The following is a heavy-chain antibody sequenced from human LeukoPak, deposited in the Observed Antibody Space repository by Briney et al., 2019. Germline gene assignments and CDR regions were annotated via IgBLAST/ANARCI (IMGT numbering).Heavy chain of an antibody. CDR2: ISSSSSYI. V-gene: IGHV3-21*01. Sequence: GGSLRLSCAASGFTFSSYSMNWVRQAPGKGLEWVSSISSSSSYIYYADSVKGRFTISRGNAKNSLYLQMNSLRAEDTAVYYCARETVVGATPYFDYWGQGTLVTVSS. CDR3: ARETVVGATPYFDY. D-gene: IGHD1-26*01. CDR1: GFTFSSYS. J-gene: IGHJ4*02.